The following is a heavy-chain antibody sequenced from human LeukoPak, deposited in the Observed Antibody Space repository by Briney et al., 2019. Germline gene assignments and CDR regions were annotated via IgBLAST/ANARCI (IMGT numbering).Heavy chain of an antibody. D-gene: IGHD2-2*01. CDR1: GYTFTSYY. V-gene: IGHV1-46*01. CDR2: INPSGGST. Sequence: ASVKVSCKASGYTFTSYYMHWVRQAPGQGLEWMGIINPSGGSTSYAQKFQGRVTMTRDTSTSTVYMELSSLRSEDTAVYYCARDLGGVVPAAHFDYWGQGTLVTVSS. J-gene: IGHJ4*02. CDR3: ARDLGGVVPAAHFDY.